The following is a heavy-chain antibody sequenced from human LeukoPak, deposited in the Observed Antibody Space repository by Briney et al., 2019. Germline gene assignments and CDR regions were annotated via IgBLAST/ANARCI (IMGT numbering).Heavy chain of an antibody. CDR3: VREAGYCAPVCVKTNWFDP. CDR2: ISNGKT. CDR1: GFPFSSHA. J-gene: IGHJ5*02. D-gene: IGHD2-15*01. Sequence: PGGSLRLSCAASGFPFSSHAMSWVRQPPGKGLEWVAAISNGKTYYADSVRGRFAISRDDYTNTVYLHMNSLRDEDTALYHCVREAGYCAPVCVKTNWFDPWGQGTLVTVSS. V-gene: IGHV3-23*01.